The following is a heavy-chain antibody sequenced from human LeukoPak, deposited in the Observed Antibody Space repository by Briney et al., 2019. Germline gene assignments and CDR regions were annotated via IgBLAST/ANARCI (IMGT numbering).Heavy chain of an antibody. J-gene: IGHJ4*02. CDR2: ISGSGGST. Sequence: GGSLRLSCAVSGFTFDDYAMHWDRQVPGKGLEWVSGISGSGGSTYYADSVKGRFTISRDNSKNTLYLQMNSLRAEDTAVYYCAKIAAADDYWGQGTLVTVSS. V-gene: IGHV3-23*01. CDR1: GFTFDDYA. D-gene: IGHD6-13*01. CDR3: AKIAAADDY.